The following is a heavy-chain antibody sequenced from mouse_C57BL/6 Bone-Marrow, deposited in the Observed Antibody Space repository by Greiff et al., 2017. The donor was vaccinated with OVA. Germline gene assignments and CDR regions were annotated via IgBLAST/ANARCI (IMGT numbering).Heavy chain of an antibody. J-gene: IGHJ1*03. CDR1: GFTFSSYA. V-gene: IGHV5-9-1*02. CDR2: ISSGGDYI. CDR3: TRETFYYDYDEGYWYFDV. Sequence: EVKLEESGEGLVKPGGSLKLSCAASGFTFSSYAMSWVRQTPEKRLEWVAYISSGGDYIYYADTVKGRFTISRDNARNTLYLQMSSLKSEDTAMYYCTRETFYYDYDEGYWYFDVWGTGTTVTVSS. D-gene: IGHD2-4*01.